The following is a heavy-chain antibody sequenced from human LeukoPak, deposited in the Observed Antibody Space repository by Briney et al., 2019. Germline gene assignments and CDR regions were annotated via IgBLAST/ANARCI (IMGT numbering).Heavy chain of an antibody. CDR2: IRYDGSDT. V-gene: IGHV3-30*02. Sequence: GGSLRLSCAASRFVFPSSGMHWVRQAPGKGLEWVAYIRYDGSDTYYADFVKGRFTISRDNSKNTLHLQLHSLRLDDTALYYCARDATVGASYFDLWGQGALVAVS. CDR3: ARDATVGASYFDL. J-gene: IGHJ4*02. CDR1: RFVFPSSG. D-gene: IGHD1-26*01.